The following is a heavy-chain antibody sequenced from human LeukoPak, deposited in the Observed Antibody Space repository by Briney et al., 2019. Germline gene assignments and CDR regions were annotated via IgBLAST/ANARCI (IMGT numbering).Heavy chain of an antibody. D-gene: IGHD1-26*01. Sequence: SETLSLTCGVSGGSFSNYIRSWVRQPPGKGLEWIGEILQGGVTNYNSSLKSRVTMSMDTSKNQFHLDLTSVTAADAGQYFCARGGRGTYMRHWGQGILVTVSS. CDR1: GGSFSNYI. J-gene: IGHJ4*02. V-gene: IGHV4-34*01. CDR3: ARGGRGTYMRH. CDR2: ILQGGVT.